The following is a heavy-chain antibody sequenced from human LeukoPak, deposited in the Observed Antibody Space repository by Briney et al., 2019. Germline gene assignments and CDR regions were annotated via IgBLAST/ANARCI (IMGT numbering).Heavy chain of an antibody. CDR2: INQDGSVK. CDR3: ARIGYSSSSLDY. V-gene: IGHV3-7*01. J-gene: IGHJ4*02. CDR1: RFTFSNYW. D-gene: IGHD6-6*01. Sequence: EGSLRLSCAASRFTFSNYWMSWVRQAPGEGLEWVANINQDGSVKYYVDSIKGRFTISRDNAKNSVFLQMNSLRADDTAVYYCARIGYSSSSLDYWGQGTLVTVSS.